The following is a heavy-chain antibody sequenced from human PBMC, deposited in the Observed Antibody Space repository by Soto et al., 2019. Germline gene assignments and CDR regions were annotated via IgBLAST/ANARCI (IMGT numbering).Heavy chain of an antibody. V-gene: IGHV5-51*01. J-gene: IGHJ6*02. CDR1: GYSFTSYW. CDR2: IYPGDSDT. Sequence: GESLKISCKGSGYSFTSYWIGWVRQMPGKGLEWMGIIYPGDSDTRYSPSFQGQATISADKSISTAYLQWSSLKASDTAMYYCARHCSGGSCYSGYYYYGMDVWGQGTTVTVSS. CDR3: ARHCSGGSCYSGYYYYGMDV. D-gene: IGHD2-15*01.